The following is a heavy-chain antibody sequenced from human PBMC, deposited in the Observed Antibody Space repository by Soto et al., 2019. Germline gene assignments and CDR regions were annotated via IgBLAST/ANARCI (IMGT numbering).Heavy chain of an antibody. CDR1: GYTFTRNW. CDR2: IFPIDSDT. CDR3: ATPGGRDFNAFDV. J-gene: IGHJ3*01. D-gene: IGHD2-21*02. V-gene: IGHV5-51*01. Sequence: RGESLKISCKGPGYTFTRNWIGWVRQMPGKGLEWMGIIFPIDSDTRYSPSSQGQVTISADNSISTAYLQWSSLKASDTAIYYCATPGGRDFNAFDVWGQGTMVTVSS.